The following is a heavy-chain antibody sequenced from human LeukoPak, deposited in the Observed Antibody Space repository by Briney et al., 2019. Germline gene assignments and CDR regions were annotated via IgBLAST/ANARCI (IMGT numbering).Heavy chain of an antibody. CDR1: GGSISSSNW. V-gene: IGHV4-4*02. CDR3: ARDQRGSGSYDDAFDI. Sequence: SETLSLTCAVSGGSISSSNWWSWVRPPPGKGLEWIGEIYHSGSTNYNPSLKSRVTISVDKSKNQFSLKLSSVTAADTAVYYCARDQRGSGSYDDAFDIWGQGTMVTVSS. J-gene: IGHJ3*02. CDR2: IYHSGST. D-gene: IGHD1-26*01.